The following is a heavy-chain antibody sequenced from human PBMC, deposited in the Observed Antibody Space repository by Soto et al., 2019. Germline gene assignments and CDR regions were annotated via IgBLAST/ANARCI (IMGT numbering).Heavy chain of an antibody. CDR2: ISAYNGNT. V-gene: IGHV1-18*01. Sequence: ASVKVSCKAPGYAFTSYGISWVRQAPGQGLEWMGWISAYNGNTNYAQKLQGRVTMTTDTSTSTAYMELRSLRSDDTAVYYCARGGYCSSTSCYAGWFDPWGQGTLVTVSS. J-gene: IGHJ5*02. CDR3: ARGGYCSSTSCYAGWFDP. CDR1: GYAFTSYG. D-gene: IGHD2-2*01.